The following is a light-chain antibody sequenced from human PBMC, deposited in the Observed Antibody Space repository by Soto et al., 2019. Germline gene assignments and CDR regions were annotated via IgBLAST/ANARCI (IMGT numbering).Light chain of an antibody. V-gene: IGKV3-20*01. J-gene: IGKJ1*01. Sequence: EIVLTQSPGTLSLSPGERATLSCRASQSVRDRYLAWYQQKPGQAPSLLIYDTSTRATGVRDRFSGSGSGTDFALTISRVETEDFAIYFCQQYGSSPGTFGQGTKVEI. CDR2: DTS. CDR3: QQYGSSPGT. CDR1: QSVRDRY.